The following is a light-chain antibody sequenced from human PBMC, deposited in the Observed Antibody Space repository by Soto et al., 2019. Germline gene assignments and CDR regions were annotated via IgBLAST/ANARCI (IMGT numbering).Light chain of an antibody. V-gene: IGKV3-11*01. CDR3: QQRSIWPQIT. J-gene: IGKJ5*01. CDR1: QSVSSF. Sequence: EIVLTQSPATLSLSPGERATLSCRASQSVSSFLAWYQQKPGQAPRLLIYDASNRATGIPARFSGSGSGTGFTLTISSLEPEDFAVYYCQQRSIWPQITFGQGTRLEIK. CDR2: DAS.